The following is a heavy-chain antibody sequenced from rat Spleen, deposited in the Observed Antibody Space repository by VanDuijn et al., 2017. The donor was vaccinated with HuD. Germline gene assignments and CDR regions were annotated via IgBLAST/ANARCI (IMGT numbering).Heavy chain of an antibody. CDR2: MWRGGST. V-gene: IGHV2-45*01. CDR1: GFSLTSNS. J-gene: IGHJ4*01. Sequence: QVQLKESGPGLVQPSQTLSLTCTVSGFSLTSNSVHWVRQPPGKGLEWMGVMWRGGSTEYNSALKSRLSISRDTSKNHIFLKMNSLQSEDTATYHCARAPGNGYVMDAWGQGASVTVSS. CDR3: ARAPGNGYVMDA. D-gene: IGHD5-1*01.